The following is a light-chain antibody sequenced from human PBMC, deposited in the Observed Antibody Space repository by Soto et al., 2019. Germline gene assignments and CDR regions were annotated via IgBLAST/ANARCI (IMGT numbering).Light chain of an antibody. CDR2: SAS. CDR1: QSIITY. J-gene: IGKJ1*01. CDR3: HQSYSPPWT. V-gene: IGKV1-39*01. Sequence: DIQMTQSPSSLSASVGDRVTITCRASQSIITYLNWYQQKPGKAPEFLIYSASSLQSGVPSRFSGSGSGTDFTLTINSLQPEDFATYYCHQSYSPPWTFGQGTKVEIK.